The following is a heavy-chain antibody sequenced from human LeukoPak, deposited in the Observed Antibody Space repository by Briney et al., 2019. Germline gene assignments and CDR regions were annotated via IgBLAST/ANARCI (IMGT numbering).Heavy chain of an antibody. CDR2: IYYSGST. J-gene: IGHJ5*02. CDR3: ARDKGEEVLWFGELLSGRWFDP. CDR1: GGSISSGDYY. D-gene: IGHD3-10*01. V-gene: IGHV4-30-4*01. Sequence: PSETLSLTCTVSGGSISSGDYYWSWIRQPPGKGLEWIGYIYYSGSTYYNPSLKSRVTISVDTSKNQFSLKLSSVTAADTAVYYCARDKGEEVLWFGELLSGRWFDPWGQGTLVTVSS.